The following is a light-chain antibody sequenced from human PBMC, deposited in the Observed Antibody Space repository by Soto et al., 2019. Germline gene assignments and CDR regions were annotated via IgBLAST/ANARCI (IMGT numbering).Light chain of an antibody. CDR1: SGHRSYT. V-gene: IGLV4-69*01. CDR2: LNSDGSH. CDR3: QTWGTGIQV. Sequence: QPVLTQSPAASASLGASVKLTCTLSSGHRSYTIAWHQQQPEKGPRYLMKLNSDGSHSKGDGIPDRFSGSSSGAERYLTISSLQSEDEADYYCQTWGTGIQVFGTGTKLTVL. J-gene: IGLJ1*01.